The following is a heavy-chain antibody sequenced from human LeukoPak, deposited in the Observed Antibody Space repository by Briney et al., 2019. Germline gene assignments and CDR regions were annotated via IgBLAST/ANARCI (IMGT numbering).Heavy chain of an antibody. CDR3: ARDGGVDIVVVPADY. V-gene: IGHV3-7*01. Sequence: GGSLRLSCAASGFTFSSYWMSWVRQAPGKGLEWVANIKQDGSEKYYVDPVKGRFTISRDNAKNSLYLQMNSLRAEDTAVYYCARDGGVDIVVVPADYWGQGTLVTVSS. CDR1: GFTFSSYW. CDR2: IKQDGSEK. J-gene: IGHJ4*02. D-gene: IGHD2-2*01.